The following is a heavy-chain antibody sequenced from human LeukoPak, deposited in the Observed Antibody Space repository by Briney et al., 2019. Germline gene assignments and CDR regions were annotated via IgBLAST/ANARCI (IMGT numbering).Heavy chain of an antibody. CDR3: AKGAEYYGSGLDY. CDR1: GFTFSSYG. Sequence: GGSLRLSCAASGFTFSSYGMHWVRQAPGKGLEWVAFIRYDGSNKYYADSVKGRFTISRDNSKNTLYLQMNSLRAEDTAVYYCAKGAEYYGSGLDYWGQGTLVTVSS. J-gene: IGHJ4*02. V-gene: IGHV3-30*02. CDR2: IRYDGSNK. D-gene: IGHD3-10*01.